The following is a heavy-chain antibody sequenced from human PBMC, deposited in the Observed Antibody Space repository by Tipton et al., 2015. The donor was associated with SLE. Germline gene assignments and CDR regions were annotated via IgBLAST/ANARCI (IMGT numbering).Heavy chain of an antibody. CDR1: GGSISSYY. J-gene: IGHJ6*03. CDR3: AREGCSSTSCPYYMDV. D-gene: IGHD2-2*01. Sequence: TLSLTCTVSGGSISSYYWSWIRQPPGKGLEWIGYIYYSGSTNYNPSLKSRVTISVDTSKNQFSLKLSSVTAADTAVYYCAREGCSSTSCPYYMDVWGKGTTVTVSS. CDR2: IYYSGST. V-gene: IGHV4-59*01.